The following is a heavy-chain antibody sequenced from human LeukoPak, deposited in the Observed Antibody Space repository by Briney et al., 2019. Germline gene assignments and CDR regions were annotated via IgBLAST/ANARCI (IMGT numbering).Heavy chain of an antibody. J-gene: IGHJ4*02. CDR2: INPNSGGT. V-gene: IGHV1-2*06. CDR3: ARKRSSGWSPGEDY. Sequence: ASVKVSCKASGYTFTGYYMHWVRQAPGQGLEWMGRINPNSGGTNYAQKFQGRVTMTRDTSISTAYVELSRLRSDDTAVYYCARKRSSGWSPGEDYWGQGTLVTVFS. D-gene: IGHD6-19*01. CDR1: GYTFTGYY.